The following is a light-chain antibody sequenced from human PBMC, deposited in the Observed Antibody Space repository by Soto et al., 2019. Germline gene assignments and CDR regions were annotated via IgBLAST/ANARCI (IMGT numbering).Light chain of an antibody. Sequence: DIQMTQSPSTLSAFVGDRVTITCRASQSIGRWLAWYQQKPGKAPKLLIYDASSLESGVPSRFSGGGSGTEFTLTISSLQPDDFATYYCQQYNSYWTFGQGTMVEIK. V-gene: IGKV1-5*01. CDR3: QQYNSYWT. CDR2: DAS. J-gene: IGKJ1*01. CDR1: QSIGRW.